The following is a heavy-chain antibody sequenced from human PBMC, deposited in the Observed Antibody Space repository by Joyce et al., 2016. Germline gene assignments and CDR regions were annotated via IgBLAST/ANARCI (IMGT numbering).Heavy chain of an antibody. CDR1: GFTFGGYG. J-gene: IGHJ3*02. D-gene: IGHD1-20*01. Sequence: QLRLVESGGGVVQPGRSLRLSCAASGFTFGGYGMHWVRQAPDKGLEWVAVLWYDGSRKAYADSVKGRFTISRDNSKNTLYLQMDSLRAEDTDIYFCARDKAPGLSSNWNEAFDIWGQGTMVTVSS. V-gene: IGHV3-33*01. CDR2: LWYDGSRK. CDR3: ARDKAPGLSSNWNEAFDI.